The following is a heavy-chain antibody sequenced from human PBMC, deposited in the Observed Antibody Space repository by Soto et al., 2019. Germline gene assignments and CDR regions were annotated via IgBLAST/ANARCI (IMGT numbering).Heavy chain of an antibody. V-gene: IGHV1-46*03. CDR3: ASSVLRYFDWLDY. CDR2: INPSGGST. Sequence: GPSVKVSCKASGYTFTSYYMHWVRQAPGQGLEWMGIINPSGGSTSYAQKFQGRVTMTRDTSTSTVYMELSSLRSEDTAVYYCASSVLRYFDWLDYWGQGTLVTVSS. CDR1: GYTFTSYY. D-gene: IGHD3-9*01. J-gene: IGHJ4*02.